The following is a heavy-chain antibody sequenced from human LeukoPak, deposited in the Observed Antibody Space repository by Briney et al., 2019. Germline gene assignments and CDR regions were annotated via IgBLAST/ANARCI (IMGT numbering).Heavy chain of an antibody. Sequence: ASVKVSCKASGYTLTSYDINWVRQATGQGLERMGWMNPNSGNTGYAQKFQGRVTMTRNTSISTAYMELSSLRSEDTAVYYCATDCSGGSCYSGVNAFDIWGQGTMVTVSS. CDR1: GYTLTSYD. V-gene: IGHV1-8*01. CDR3: ATDCSGGSCYSGVNAFDI. J-gene: IGHJ3*02. D-gene: IGHD2-15*01. CDR2: MNPNSGNT.